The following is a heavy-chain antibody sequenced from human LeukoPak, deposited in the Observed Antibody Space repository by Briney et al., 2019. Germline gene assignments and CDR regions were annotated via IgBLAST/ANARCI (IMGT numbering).Heavy chain of an antibody. J-gene: IGHJ4*02. CDR3: ARDREVRYLDF. Sequence: GGPLRLSCSPSGLIFRNHGMHWVRQAPGKGLEWVAFIWSDGSNKYYAESVKGRFTISRDNSKNMLYLQMNSLRVEDTAVYFCARDREVRYLDFWGQGTLVTVSS. CDR1: GLIFRNHG. V-gene: IGHV3-33*01. CDR2: IWSDGSNK. D-gene: IGHD1-26*01.